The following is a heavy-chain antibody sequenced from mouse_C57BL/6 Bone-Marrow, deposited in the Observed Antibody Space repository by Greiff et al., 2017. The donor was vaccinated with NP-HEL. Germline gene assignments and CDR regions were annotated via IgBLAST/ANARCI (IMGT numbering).Heavy chain of an antibody. V-gene: IGHV2-4*02. CDR1: GFSLTSYG. CDR3: ARNRPHWYFDV. J-gene: IGHJ1*01. Sequence: VKLQESGPGLVQPSQSLSITCTVSGFSLTSYGVHWVRQPPGKGLEWLGVIWSGGSTDYNAAFISRLSISKDNSKSQVFFKMNSLQADDTAIYYCARNRPHWYFDVWGAGTTVTVSS. CDR2: IWSGGST.